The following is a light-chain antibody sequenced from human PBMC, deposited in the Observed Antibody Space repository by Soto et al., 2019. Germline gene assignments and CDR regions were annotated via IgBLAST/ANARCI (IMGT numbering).Light chain of an antibody. CDR1: QSVSSN. J-gene: IGKJ1*01. V-gene: IGKV3-15*01. Sequence: EIVMTQSPATLSVSPAERATLSCRASQSVSSNLAWYQQKPGQAPRLLIYGASTRATGIPARFSGSGSGTEFTLTISSLQSEDFAVYCCQQYNNWPPWTFGQGTKVEIK. CDR3: QQYNNWPPWT. CDR2: GAS.